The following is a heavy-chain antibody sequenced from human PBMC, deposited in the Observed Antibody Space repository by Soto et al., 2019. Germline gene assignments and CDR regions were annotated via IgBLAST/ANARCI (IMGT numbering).Heavy chain of an antibody. J-gene: IGHJ6*03. CDR3: AKAGVPIPTYYYYYYLDV. V-gene: IGHV3-30-3*01. Sequence: GGSLRLSCAASGFTFSSYAMHWVRQAPGKGLEWVAVISYDGSNKYYADSVKGRFTISRDNSKNTLYLQMNSLRAEDTAVYYCAKAGVPIPTYYYYYYLDVWGKGTTVTVSS. CDR2: ISYDGSNK. D-gene: IGHD3-10*01. CDR1: GFTFSSYA.